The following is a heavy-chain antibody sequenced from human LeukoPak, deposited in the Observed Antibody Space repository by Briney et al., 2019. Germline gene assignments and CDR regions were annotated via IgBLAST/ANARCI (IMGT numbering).Heavy chain of an antibody. D-gene: IGHD3-22*01. CDR1: GGTFSSYA. Sequence: SVKVSCKASGGTFSSYAISWVRQAPGQGLEWMGGIIPIFGTANYAQKFQGRATITTDESTSTAYMELSSLRSEDTAVYYCARGERGDYYYDSSGLDYWGQGTLVTVSS. CDR3: ARGERGDYYYDSSGLDY. J-gene: IGHJ4*02. V-gene: IGHV1-69*05. CDR2: IIPIFGTA.